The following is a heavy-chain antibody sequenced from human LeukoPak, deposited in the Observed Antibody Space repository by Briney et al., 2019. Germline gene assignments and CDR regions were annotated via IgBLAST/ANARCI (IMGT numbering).Heavy chain of an antibody. CDR2: IYYSGST. D-gene: IGHD3-22*01. V-gene: IGHV4-61*08. Sequence: SETLSLTCAVSGGSISSGGYSWSWIRQPPGKGLEWIGYIYYSGSTYYNPSLRSRVTISVDTSKNQFSLKLSSVTAADTAVYYCARSSEGRYYYDSSGFSYYYYYMDVWGKGTTVTISS. CDR3: ARSSEGRYYYDSSGFSYYYYYMDV. CDR1: GGSISSGGYS. J-gene: IGHJ6*03.